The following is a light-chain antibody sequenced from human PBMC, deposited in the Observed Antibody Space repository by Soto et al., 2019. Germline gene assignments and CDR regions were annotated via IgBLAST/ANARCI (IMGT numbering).Light chain of an antibody. CDR2: DGS. CDR1: QSISSF. Sequence: DIHMTQSPSSLSASVGDRVTITCRASQSISSFLNWYQQKPGKAPKLLIYDGSSLQSGVPSRFSGRESGAEFTLTISGLQPDDFATYYCQQYKDYPFTFGPGTKVETK. J-gene: IGKJ3*01. CDR3: QQYKDYPFT. V-gene: IGKV1-5*01.